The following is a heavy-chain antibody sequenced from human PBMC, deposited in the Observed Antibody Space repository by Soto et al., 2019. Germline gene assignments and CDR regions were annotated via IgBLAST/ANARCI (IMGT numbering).Heavy chain of an antibody. D-gene: IGHD6-19*01. J-gene: IGHJ4*02. CDR3: AKEVGYSSGWDSFDY. V-gene: IGHV3-23*01. CDR1: WGTFIDLA. CDR2: ISGSGGST. Sequence: VPKAASWGTFIDLASSCVLKTPRKGLEWVSAISGSGGSTYYADSVKGRFTISRDNSKNTLYLQMNSLRAEDTAVYYCAKEVGYSSGWDSFDYWGQGTLVTVSS.